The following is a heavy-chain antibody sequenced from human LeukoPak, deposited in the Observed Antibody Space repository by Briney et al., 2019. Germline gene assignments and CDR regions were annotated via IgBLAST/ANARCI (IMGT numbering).Heavy chain of an antibody. Sequence: PSETLSLTCIVPGSSISSSSYYWAWIRQSPGKGLEWIGTFSSGGSAYYNPSLTSRVSISKDTSDNQFSLRLYSVTAADTAVYYCARKQTGTMYDVWGQGTQVTVSS. V-gene: IGHV4-39*07. CDR3: ARKQTGTMYDV. CDR1: GSSISSSSYY. CDR2: FSSGGSA. J-gene: IGHJ4*02. D-gene: IGHD1-7*01.